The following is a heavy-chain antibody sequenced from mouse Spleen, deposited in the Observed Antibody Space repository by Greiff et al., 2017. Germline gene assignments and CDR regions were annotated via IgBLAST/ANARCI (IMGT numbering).Heavy chain of an antibody. V-gene: IGHV1-15*01. CDR3: TRSTYDYYFDY. Sequence: VQVVESGAELVRPGASVTLSCKASGYTFTDYEMHWVKQTPVHGLEWIGAIDPETGGTAYNQKFKGKAILTADKSSSTAYMELRSLTSEDSAVYYCTRSTYDYYFDYWGQGTTLTVSS. CDR1: GYTFTDYE. CDR2: IDPETGGT. J-gene: IGHJ2*01. D-gene: IGHD2-4*01.